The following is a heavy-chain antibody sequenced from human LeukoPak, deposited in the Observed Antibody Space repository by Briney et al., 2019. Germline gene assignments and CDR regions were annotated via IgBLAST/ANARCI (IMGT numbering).Heavy chain of an antibody. J-gene: IGHJ4*02. V-gene: IGHV3-21*01. CDR2: ISSSSSYI. D-gene: IGHD2-2*01. CDR3: ARQRVTIVVVPAAPDY. CDR1: GFTFSSYS. Sequence: GGSLRLSCAASGFTFSSYSMNWVRQAPGKGLEWASSISSSSSYIYYADSVKGRFTISRDNAKNSLYLQMNSLRAEDTAVYYCARQRVTIVVVPAAPDYWGQGTLVTVSS.